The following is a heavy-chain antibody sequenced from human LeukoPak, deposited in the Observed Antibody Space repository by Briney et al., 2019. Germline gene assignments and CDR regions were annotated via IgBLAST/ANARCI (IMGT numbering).Heavy chain of an antibody. CDR2: IYYSGGA. D-gene: IGHD2-2*01. CDR3: ARRPSWPSTSAFDI. J-gene: IGHJ3*02. Sequence: SETLSLTCGVSGGSVSSISYFWGWIRQPPGKGLQWIGSIYYSGGAYYNPSLQSRVAISVDTSRNQFSLKLTSVTAADTAVYYCARRPSWPSTSAFDIWGRGTMVTVSP. CDR1: GGSVSSISYF. V-gene: IGHV4-39*01.